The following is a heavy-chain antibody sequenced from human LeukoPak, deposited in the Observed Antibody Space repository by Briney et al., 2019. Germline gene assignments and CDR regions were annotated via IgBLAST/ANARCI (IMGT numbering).Heavy chain of an antibody. Sequence: GSLILSCAASGFTFSSYWMSWVRQAPGKGLEWVANIKQDGSEKYYVDPVKGRFTISRDNAKNSLYLQMNSLRAEDTAVYYCARNDLIYCSSTSCPPDYYYYGMDVWGQGTTVTVSS. CDR3: ARNDLIYCSSTSCPPDYYYYGMDV. CDR2: IKQDGSEK. CDR1: GFTFSSYW. V-gene: IGHV3-7*01. D-gene: IGHD2-2*01. J-gene: IGHJ6*02.